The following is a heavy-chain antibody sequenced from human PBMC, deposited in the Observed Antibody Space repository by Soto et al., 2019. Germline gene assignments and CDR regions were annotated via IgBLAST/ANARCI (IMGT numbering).Heavy chain of an antibody. J-gene: IGHJ6*02. CDR3: ATALDLVVATTLGYYGMDV. CDR2: FDPEDGET. CDR1: GYTLTELS. Sequence: QVQLVQSGAEVKKPGASVKVSCKVSGYTLTELSMHWVRQAPGKGLEWMGGFDPEDGETIYEQKFQGRVTMIKDTSTNTPYMGLSSLRSEDTAVYYCATALDLVVATTLGYYGMDVWGQGTTVTVSS. V-gene: IGHV1-24*01. D-gene: IGHD5-12*01.